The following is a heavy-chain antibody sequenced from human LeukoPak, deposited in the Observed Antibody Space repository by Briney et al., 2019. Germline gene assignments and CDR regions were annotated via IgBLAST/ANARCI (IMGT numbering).Heavy chain of an antibody. Sequence: RGSLRLSCAPSGFALSTYAMHCVREAPGTRLEGLSVIAYYGSNKYSADSVNGRFTIYRDNSKNTLYLQMNSLRAEDADVYYCARDWELGGSGSYDHWGQGTLVTVSS. CDR3: ARDWELGGSGSYDH. J-gene: IGHJ4*02. CDR1: GFALSTYA. CDR2: IAYYGSNK. V-gene: IGHV3-30-3*01. D-gene: IGHD3-10*01.